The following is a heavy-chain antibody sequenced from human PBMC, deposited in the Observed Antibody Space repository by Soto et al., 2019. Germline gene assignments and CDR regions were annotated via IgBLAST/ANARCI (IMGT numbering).Heavy chain of an antibody. CDR1: GYTFTSYY. CDR3: ARDLRITMVRGEKHNWFDP. CDR2: INPSGGST. D-gene: IGHD3-10*01. Sequence: QVQLVQSGAEVKKPGASVKVSCKASGYTFTSYYMHWVRQAPGQGLEWMGIINPSGGSTSYAQKFQGRVTMTRDTSTSTVYMELSSLRSDDTAVYYCARDLRITMVRGEKHNWFDPWGQGTLVTVSS. J-gene: IGHJ5*02. V-gene: IGHV1-46*01.